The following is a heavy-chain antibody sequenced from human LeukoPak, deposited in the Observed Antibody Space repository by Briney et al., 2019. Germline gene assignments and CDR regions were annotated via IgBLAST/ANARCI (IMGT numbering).Heavy chain of an antibody. V-gene: IGHV3-7*01. CDR3: ARRSSSWYGWFDP. J-gene: IGHJ5*02. D-gene: IGHD6-13*01. CDR1: GFTFSSYW. CDR2: IKQDGSEK. Sequence: PGGSLRLSCAASGFTFSSYWMSWVRQAPGKGLEWVANIKQDGSEKYYVDSVKGRFTISRDNAKSSLYLQMNSLRAEDTAVYYCARRSSSWYGWFDPWGQGTLVTVSS.